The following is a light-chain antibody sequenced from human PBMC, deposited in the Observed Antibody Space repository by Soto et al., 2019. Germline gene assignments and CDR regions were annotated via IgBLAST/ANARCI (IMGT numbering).Light chain of an antibody. V-gene: IGKV1-5*03. CDR1: QSVDYW. CDR3: HQYASYRWT. J-gene: IGKJ1*01. CDR2: QAS. Sequence: DIQMTQSPSTLSASVGDRVTITCRASQSVDYWLAWYQQKPGKAPNLLIYQASTLKGGVPSTFSGSGSGTEFTLTISSLQPDDFSTYYCHQYASYRWTFGQGTKVEIK.